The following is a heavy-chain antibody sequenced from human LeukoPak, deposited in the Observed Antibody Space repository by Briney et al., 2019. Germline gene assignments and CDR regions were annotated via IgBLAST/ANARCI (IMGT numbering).Heavy chain of an antibody. J-gene: IGHJ3*02. Sequence: GGSLRLSCAASGFTFSDYYMSWIRQAPGKGLEWVSYISSSSSYTNYADSVKGRFTISRDNAKNSLYLQMNSLRAEDTAVYYCARSYYDILTGYPDAFDIWGQGTMVTVSS. CDR2: ISSSSSYT. CDR1: GFTFSDYY. CDR3: ARSYYDILTGYPDAFDI. D-gene: IGHD3-9*01. V-gene: IGHV3-11*03.